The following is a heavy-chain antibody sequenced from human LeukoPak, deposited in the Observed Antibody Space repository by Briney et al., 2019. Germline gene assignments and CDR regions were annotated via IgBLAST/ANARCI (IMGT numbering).Heavy chain of an antibody. CDR1: GSSISNGFF. V-gene: IGHV4-38-2*02. D-gene: IGHD2-2*01. J-gene: IGHJ4*02. CDR2: IQNGGDS. Sequence: PSETLSLTGNVSGSSISNGFFWAWIRQSPGKGLEWIGSIQNGGDSYYNPSLKSRTTMSVDTSKNQFSLKLTSVTAAVTAVFYCARGMGRFCTSSSCYLSFVYWGQGTLVTVSS. CDR3: ARGMGRFCTSSSCYLSFVY.